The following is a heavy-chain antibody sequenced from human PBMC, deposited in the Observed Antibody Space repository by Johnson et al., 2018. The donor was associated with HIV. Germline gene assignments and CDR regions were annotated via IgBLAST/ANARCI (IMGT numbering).Heavy chain of an antibody. D-gene: IGHD1-26*01. J-gene: IGHJ3*02. CDR1: GFTFSRYG. V-gene: IGHV3-30*02. Sequence: QVQLVESGGGVVQPGRSLRLSCVASGFTFSRYGMHWVRQAPGKGLEWVAFIRYDGSNKYYADSVKGRFTISRDNSKNTVYLQTNSLRAEDTAVYYCAKGKIGGGSYSAPDAFDIWGQGTMVTVSS. CDR2: IRYDGSNK. CDR3: AKGKIGGGSYSAPDAFDI.